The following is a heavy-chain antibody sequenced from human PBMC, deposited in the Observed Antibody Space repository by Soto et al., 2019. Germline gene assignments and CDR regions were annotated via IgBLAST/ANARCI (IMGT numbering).Heavy chain of an antibody. Sequence: QVPLVQSGAAVKKPGASVMVSCKASGYTFTSYGISWVRPAPGQGLEWMGWIGAYNGNTNYAQKLQGRVTMTTDTSTSTAYMELRNLRSDATAVYYCARDRTIIGVVIGAPGFDYWGQGPLVTVSS. D-gene: IGHD3-3*01. J-gene: IGHJ4*02. CDR3: ARDRTIIGVVIGAPGFDY. V-gene: IGHV1-18*01. CDR2: IGAYNGNT. CDR1: GYTFTSYG.